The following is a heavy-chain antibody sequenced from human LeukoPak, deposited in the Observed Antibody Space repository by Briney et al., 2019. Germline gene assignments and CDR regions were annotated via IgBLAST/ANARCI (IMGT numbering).Heavy chain of an antibody. CDR1: GFTFSSYA. J-gene: IGHJ4*02. CDR3: ARDFGYYDSSGLDY. D-gene: IGHD3-22*01. CDR2: ISYDGSNK. Sequence: GGSLRLSCAASGFTFSSYAMHWVRQAPGKGLEWVAVISYDGSNKYYADSVKGRFTISRGNSKNTLYLQMNSLRAEDTAVYYCARDFGYYDSSGLDYWGQGTLVTVSS. V-gene: IGHV3-30*04.